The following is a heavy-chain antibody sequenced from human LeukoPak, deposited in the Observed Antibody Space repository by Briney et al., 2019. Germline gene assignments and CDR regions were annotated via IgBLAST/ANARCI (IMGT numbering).Heavy chain of an antibody. J-gene: IGHJ6*03. D-gene: IGHD3-22*01. Sequence: GGSLRLSCTASGFTFGDYAMSWFRKAPGKGQEWVGFIRSKAYGGTTEYAASVKGRFTISRDNSKIIAYLPMNSLKTEDTAVYYCTRAFSSNYYDSSGYLHYYYYYMDVWGKGTTVTVSS. CDR1: GFTFGDYA. CDR3: TRAFSSNYYDSSGYLHYYYYYMDV. CDR2: IRSKAYGGTT. V-gene: IGHV3-49*03.